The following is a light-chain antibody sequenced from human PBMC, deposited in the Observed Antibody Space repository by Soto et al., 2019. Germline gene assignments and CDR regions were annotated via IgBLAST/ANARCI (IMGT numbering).Light chain of an antibody. CDR1: SSDVGGYNF. CDR3: SSYAGTKNFVV. Sequence: QSALTQPPSASGPLGQSVTISCTGTSSDVGGYNFVSWYQQHPGKAPKLLIYESYKRPSGVPDRFSGSKSGNTASLTVSGLQAEDEAAYHCSSYAGTKNFVVFGGGTQLTVL. J-gene: IGLJ7*01. CDR2: ESY. V-gene: IGLV2-8*01.